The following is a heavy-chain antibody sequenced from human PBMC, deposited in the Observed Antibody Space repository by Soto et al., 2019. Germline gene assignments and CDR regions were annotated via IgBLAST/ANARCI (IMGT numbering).Heavy chain of an antibody. J-gene: IGHJ4*02. CDR3: ARRYGSCFDY. Sequence: QVQLQESGPGLVKPSGTLSLTCTVSGCSISSYYLSWIRQPPGKGLEWIGYIYYSGSTNYNPSLKIRVTISVDTSKNQFALKLSSGTAADTALYYCARRYGSCFDYWGQGTLVTVSS. V-gene: IGHV4-59*08. CDR2: IYYSGST. CDR1: GCSISSYY. D-gene: IGHD5-18*01.